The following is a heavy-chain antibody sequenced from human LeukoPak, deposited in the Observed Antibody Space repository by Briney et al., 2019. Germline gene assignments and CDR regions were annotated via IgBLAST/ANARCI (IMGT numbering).Heavy chain of an antibody. J-gene: IGHJ3*02. D-gene: IGHD6-19*01. CDR1: GGTFSSYA. Sequence: SVKVSCKASGGTFSSYAISWVRQAPGQGLEWMGRIIPIFGTANYAQKFQGRVTITTDESTSTAYMELSSLRSEDTAVYYCARDLYSSGWYDAFEIWGQETMVTASS. V-gene: IGHV1-69*05. CDR3: ARDLYSSGWYDAFEI. CDR2: IIPIFGTA.